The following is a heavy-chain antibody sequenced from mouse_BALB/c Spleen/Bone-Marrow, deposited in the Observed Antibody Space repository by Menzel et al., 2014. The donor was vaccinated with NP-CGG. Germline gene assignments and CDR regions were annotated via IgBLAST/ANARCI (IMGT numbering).Heavy chain of an antibody. Sequence: GSELVRPGASVKLSCKASGYTFTCFWMHWVKQRPGQGLEWIGNIYPGSVSTNYDEKFKSKATLTVDTSSSTAYMQLSSLASEDSAVYYCTRYVGYAMDYWGQGTSVTVSS. V-gene: IGHV1S22*01. CDR2: IYPGSVST. J-gene: IGHJ4*01. CDR3: TRYVGYAMDY. D-gene: IGHD3-3*01. CDR1: GYTFTCFW.